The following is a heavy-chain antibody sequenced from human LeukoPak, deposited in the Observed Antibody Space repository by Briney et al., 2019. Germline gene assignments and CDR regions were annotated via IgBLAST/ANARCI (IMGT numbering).Heavy chain of an antibody. J-gene: IGHJ4*02. V-gene: IGHV4-59*08. D-gene: IGHD5-12*01. CDR2: IYYTGGT. Sequence: SDTLSLTCNVSGGSITTDFWSWIRQPPGKGLEWIGYIYYTGGTRYNPSLRSRVTVSRDTSKNQFSLKLTSVTAADTAVYFCARHSPYNGYDFAYYFDYWGQGILVTVSS. CDR1: GGSITTDF. CDR3: ARHSPYNGYDFAYYFDY.